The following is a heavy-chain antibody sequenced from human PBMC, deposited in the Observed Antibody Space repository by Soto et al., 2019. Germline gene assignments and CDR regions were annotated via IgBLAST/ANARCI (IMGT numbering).Heavy chain of an antibody. D-gene: IGHD3-22*01. CDR2: INHSGST. Sequence: PSETLSLTCAAYGGSFSGYYWGWIRQPPGKGLEWIGEINHSGSTNYNPSLKSRVTISVDTSKNQFSLKLSSVTAADTAVYYCARDDSSGKALDYWGQGTLVTV. CDR1: GGSFSGYY. CDR3: ARDDSSGKALDY. V-gene: IGHV4-34*01. J-gene: IGHJ4*02.